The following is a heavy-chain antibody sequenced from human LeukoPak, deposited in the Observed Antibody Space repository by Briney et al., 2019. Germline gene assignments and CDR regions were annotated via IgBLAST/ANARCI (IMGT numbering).Heavy chain of an antibody. V-gene: IGHV3-48*01. D-gene: IGHD6-19*01. CDR1: GFTFSTYS. Sequence: PGGSPRLSCAASGFTFSTYSMTWVRQAPGKGLEWVSYISSRSTVIYYADSLRGRFTISRDNAKNSLYLQVNSLRVEDTALYFCAREAVAGRGFDYWGQGALVTVSS. CDR2: ISSRSTVI. J-gene: IGHJ4*02. CDR3: AREAVAGRGFDY.